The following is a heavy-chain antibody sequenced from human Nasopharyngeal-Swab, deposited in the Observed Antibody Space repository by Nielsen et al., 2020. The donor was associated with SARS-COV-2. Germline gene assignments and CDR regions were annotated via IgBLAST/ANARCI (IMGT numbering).Heavy chain of an antibody. V-gene: IGHV4-31*03. CDR1: GGSISSGGYF. CDR3: AREVIEQAVSDAFDF. Sequence: SESLSLTCTVSGGSISSGGYFWSWNRQHPGKGLEWIGYIHYTGNTYYNPSLENRLTISLDTSQNQFSLRLSSVTAADTAVYYCAREVIEQAVSDAFDFWGQGTMVTVSS. J-gene: IGHJ3*01. CDR2: IHYTGNT. D-gene: IGHD3-16*02.